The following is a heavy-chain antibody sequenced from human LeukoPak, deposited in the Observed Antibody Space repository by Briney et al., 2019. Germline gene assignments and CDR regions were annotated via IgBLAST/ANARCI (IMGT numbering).Heavy chain of an antibody. CDR3: AREYKGWYYFDY. D-gene: IGHD6-19*01. Sequence: SETLSLTCAVYGGSFSGYYWSWIRQPPGKGLEWIGYIYYSGCTNYNPSLKSRVTISVDTSKNQFSLKLSSVTAADTAVYYCAREYKGWYYFDYWGQGTLVTVSS. V-gene: IGHV4-59*01. J-gene: IGHJ4*02. CDR2: IYYSGCT. CDR1: GGSFSGYY.